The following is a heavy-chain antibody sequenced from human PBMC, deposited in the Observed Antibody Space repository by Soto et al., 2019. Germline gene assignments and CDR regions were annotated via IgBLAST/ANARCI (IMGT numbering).Heavy chain of an antibody. CDR1: GGTFSSYA. Sequence: SVKVSCKASGGTFSSYAISWVRQAPGQGLEWMGGIIPIFGTANYAQKFQGRVTITTDESTSTAYMELSSLRSEDTAVYYCARASLGAPHDCSGGSCYSVIYYYYGMDVWGQGTTVTVSS. D-gene: IGHD2-15*01. V-gene: IGHV1-69*05. J-gene: IGHJ6*02. CDR2: IIPIFGTA. CDR3: ARASLGAPHDCSGGSCYSVIYYYYGMDV.